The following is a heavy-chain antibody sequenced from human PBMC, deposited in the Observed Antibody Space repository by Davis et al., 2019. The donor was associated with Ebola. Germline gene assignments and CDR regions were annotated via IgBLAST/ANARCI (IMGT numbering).Heavy chain of an antibody. CDR1: GYTFIDYY. Sequence: AASVKVSCKASGYTFIDYYIHWVRQAPGQGPEWMGWINPKSGGTKCAQKFQDWITMTRDTSITTAYVELSGLTSDDTAIYYCARAVSPTADYYMDVWGKGTAVTVSS. J-gene: IGHJ6*03. D-gene: IGHD5/OR15-5a*01. V-gene: IGHV1-2*04. CDR3: ARAVSPTADYYMDV. CDR2: INPKSGGT.